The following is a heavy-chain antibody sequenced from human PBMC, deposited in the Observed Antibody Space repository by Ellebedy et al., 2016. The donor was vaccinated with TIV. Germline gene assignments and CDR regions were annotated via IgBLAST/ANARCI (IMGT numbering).Heavy chain of an antibody. D-gene: IGHD3-22*01. CDR3: ASRDYYESRLFDY. CDR1: GFTFSSDW. Sequence: GGSLRLSXTASGFTFSSDWMSWARKPPGKGLEWLPNIQEEGSEKYYVDSVRGRFTISRDNAKNSLYLKMNSLRAEDMALYYCASRDYYESRLFDYWGQGTLVTVSS. CDR2: IQEEGSEK. J-gene: IGHJ4*02. V-gene: IGHV3-7*01.